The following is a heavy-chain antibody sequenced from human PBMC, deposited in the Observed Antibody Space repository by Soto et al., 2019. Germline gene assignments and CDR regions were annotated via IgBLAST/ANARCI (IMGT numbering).Heavy chain of an antibody. CDR1: GGTFSNYP. V-gene: IGHV1-69*12. CDR2: IIPIFGTV. Sequence: QVQLVQSGAEVKKPGSSVKVSCKASGGTFSNYPISWVRQAPGQGLEWMGGIIPIFGTVNYAQKFQGRVTITADESTTTAYMERSSLRSEYTAVYYCXRGTXXXLXLGYFDLWGRGTLVTVSS. CDR3: XRGTXXXLXLGYFDL. J-gene: IGHJ2*01.